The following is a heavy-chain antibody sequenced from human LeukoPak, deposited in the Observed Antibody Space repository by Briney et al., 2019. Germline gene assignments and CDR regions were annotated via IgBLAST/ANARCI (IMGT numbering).Heavy chain of an antibody. J-gene: IGHJ4*02. Sequence: SSETLSLTCTVSGGSISSSSYYWGWIRQPPGKGLEWIGSIYYSGSTYYNPSLKSRVTISVDTSKNQFSLKLSSVTAADTAVYYCARVVRDNWNEFDYWGQGTLVTVSS. CDR2: IYYSGST. CDR3: ARVVRDNWNEFDY. V-gene: IGHV4-39*01. CDR1: GGSISSSSYY. D-gene: IGHD1-20*01.